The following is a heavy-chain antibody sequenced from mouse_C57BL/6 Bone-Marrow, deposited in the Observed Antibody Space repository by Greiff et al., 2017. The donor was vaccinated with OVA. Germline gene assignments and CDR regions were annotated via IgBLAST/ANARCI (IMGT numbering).Heavy chain of an antibody. D-gene: IGHD1-1*01. CDR1: GYTFTSYW. CDR3: AIICPITTVVARAMDY. J-gene: IGHJ4*01. Sequence: QVQLQQPGAELVKPGASVKLSCKASGYTFTSYWMQWVKQRPGQGLEWIGEIDPSDSYTNYNQKFKGKATLTVDTSSSTAYMQLSSLTSEDSAVYYCAIICPITTVVARAMDYWGQGTSVTVSS. CDR2: IDPSDSYT. V-gene: IGHV1-50*01.